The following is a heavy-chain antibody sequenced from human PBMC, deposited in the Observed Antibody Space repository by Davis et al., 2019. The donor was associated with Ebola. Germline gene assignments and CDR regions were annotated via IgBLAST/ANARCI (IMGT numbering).Heavy chain of an antibody. CDR3: ASSPLAVAGYRPRGGKDY. Sequence: SVKVSCKASGGTFSSYTISWVRQAPGQGLEWMGRIIPILGIANYAQKFQGRVTITADKSTSTAYMELSSLRSEDTAVYYCASSPLAVAGYRPRGGKDYWGQGTLVTVSS. CDR1: GGTFSSYT. V-gene: IGHV1-69*02. CDR2: IIPILGIA. J-gene: IGHJ4*02. D-gene: IGHD6-19*01.